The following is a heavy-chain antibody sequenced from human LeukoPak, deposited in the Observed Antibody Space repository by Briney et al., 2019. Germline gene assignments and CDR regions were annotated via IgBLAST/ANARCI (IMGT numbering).Heavy chain of an antibody. CDR1: GGSISSGGYY. Sequence: SQTLSLTCTVSGGSISSGGYYWSWIRQPPGKGLEWIGYIYHSGSTYYNPSLKSRVTISVDRSKNQFSLKLSSVTAADTAVYYCARSYGDNLDYWGQGTLVTVSS. CDR3: ARSYGDNLDY. J-gene: IGHJ4*02. D-gene: IGHD4-17*01. CDR2: IYHSGST. V-gene: IGHV4-30-2*01.